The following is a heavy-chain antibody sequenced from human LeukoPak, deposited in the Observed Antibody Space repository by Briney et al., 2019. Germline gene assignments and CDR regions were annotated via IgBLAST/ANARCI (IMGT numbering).Heavy chain of an antibody. V-gene: IGHV4-39*07. Sequence: SETLSLTCTVSGGSISSSSYYWGWVRQPPEEGLEWIGSIHSSGSTFYNPSLKSRVAISRDTSKNQFSLRLSSVTAADTALYYCVRDNGNWDIDYWGQGTLVTVSS. CDR3: VRDNGNWDIDY. J-gene: IGHJ4*02. CDR1: GGSISSSSYY. CDR2: IHSSGST. D-gene: IGHD7-27*01.